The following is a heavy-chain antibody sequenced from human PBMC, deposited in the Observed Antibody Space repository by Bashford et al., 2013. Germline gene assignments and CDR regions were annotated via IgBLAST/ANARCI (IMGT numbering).Heavy chain of an antibody. V-gene: IGHV3-23*01. CDR1: GFTFSSHS. J-gene: IGHJ4*02. CDR2: ISSSGATT. D-gene: IGHD6-13*01. Sequence: LSCAASGFTFSSHSMRWVRQAPGKGLEWVSSISSSGATTYYTDSVKGRFTISRDNSKNTVYLQMNSLRDDDTAVYHCAKGVFSPNYYFDYWGQGTLVTVSS. CDR3: AKGVFSPNYYFDY.